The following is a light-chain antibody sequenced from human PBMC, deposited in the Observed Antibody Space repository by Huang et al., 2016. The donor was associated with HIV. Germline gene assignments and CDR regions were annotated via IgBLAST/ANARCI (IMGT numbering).Light chain of an antibody. J-gene: IGKJ4*01. CDR1: QSVNSYY. CDR3: QQYGNSSFT. Sequence: SCWASQSVNSYYLVWYQQRPGQAPRLLIYGASSRATGIPHRFSGSGSGTDFTLTISRLEPEDSAVYYCQQYGNSSFTFGGGTKVEIK. V-gene: IGKV3-20*01. CDR2: GAS.